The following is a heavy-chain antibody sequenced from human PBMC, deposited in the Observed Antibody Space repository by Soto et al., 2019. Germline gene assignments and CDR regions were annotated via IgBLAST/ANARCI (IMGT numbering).Heavy chain of an antibody. CDR1: GFTFSSYS. CDR2: IKQDGSEK. V-gene: IGHV3-7*04. CDR3: TRGAAGFDY. Sequence: GGSLRLSCAASGFTFSSYSMNWVRQAPGKGLEWVANIKQDGSEKYYVDSVKGRFTISRENAENSLYPQMNSLRAGDTAVYYCTRGAAGFDYWGQGTLVTVS. D-gene: IGHD6-13*01. J-gene: IGHJ4*02.